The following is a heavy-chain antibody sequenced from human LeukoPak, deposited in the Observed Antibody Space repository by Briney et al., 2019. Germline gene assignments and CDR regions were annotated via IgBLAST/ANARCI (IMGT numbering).Heavy chain of an antibody. Sequence: GGSLRLSCAASGFIFSSCAMNWVHQASGKGLEWVGRIRSKANSYATAYAASVKGRFTISRDDSKNTAYLQMNSLKTEDTAVYYCTRPGAVADAFDIWGQGTMVTVSS. V-gene: IGHV3-73*01. J-gene: IGHJ3*02. CDR1: GFIFSSCA. CDR3: TRPGAVADAFDI. D-gene: IGHD6-19*01. CDR2: IRSKANSYAT.